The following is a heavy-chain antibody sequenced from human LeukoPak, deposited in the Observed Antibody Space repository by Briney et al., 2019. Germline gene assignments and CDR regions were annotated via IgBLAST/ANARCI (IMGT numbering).Heavy chain of an antibody. D-gene: IGHD6-19*01. CDR3: AKVPYPGITVAGVDY. Sequence: GGTLRLSCAASGFTFSSYSMNWVRQAPGKGLEWVSSIASTSDYIQYADSVKGRFTISRDNAKNSLFLQMNSLRADDTAVYYCAKVPYPGITVAGVDYWGQGTLVTVSS. J-gene: IGHJ4*02. V-gene: IGHV3-21*01. CDR2: IASTSDYI. CDR1: GFTFSSYS.